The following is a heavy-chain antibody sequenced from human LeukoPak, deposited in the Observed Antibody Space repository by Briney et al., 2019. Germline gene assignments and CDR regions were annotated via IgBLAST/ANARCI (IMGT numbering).Heavy chain of an antibody. CDR3: ARSQTCGDHPPFDY. CDR1: GYSFTGSA. Sequence: GASVKVSCKASGYSFTGSAMNWVRQAPGQGLEWMGWISTNTGNATYAQGFTGRFVFSLDTSVSTAYIQISSLKTEDTAVYFCARSQTCGDHPPFDYWGQGTLVTVSS. CDR2: ISTNTGNA. D-gene: IGHD4-17*01. V-gene: IGHV7-4-1*02. J-gene: IGHJ4*02.